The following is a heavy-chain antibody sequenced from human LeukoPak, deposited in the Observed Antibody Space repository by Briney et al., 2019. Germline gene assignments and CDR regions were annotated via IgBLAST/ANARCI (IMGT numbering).Heavy chain of an antibody. J-gene: IGHJ4*02. CDR2: ITSTSSTV. Sequence: GGSLRLSCAASGFTLSSYSMSWVRQAPGKGLEWVSYITSTSSTVYYADSVKGRFTVSRDNAKNSLYLQMNSLRDEDTAMFYCARVGDGYSVNYFDFWGQGTLVTVSS. CDR3: ARVGDGYSVNYFDF. CDR1: GFTLSSYS. V-gene: IGHV3-48*02. D-gene: IGHD5-24*01.